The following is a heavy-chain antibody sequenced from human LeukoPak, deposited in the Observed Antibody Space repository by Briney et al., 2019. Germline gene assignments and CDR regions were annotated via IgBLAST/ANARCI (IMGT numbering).Heavy chain of an antibody. D-gene: IGHD2-2*01. J-gene: IGHJ4*02. Sequence: ASVKVSCKASGYTFTSYGISWVRQAPGQGLEWMGWISAYNGNTNYAQKLQGRVTMTTDTSTSTAYMELRSLRSDDTAVHYCARGTDCSSTSCYPLFDYWGQGTLVTVSS. V-gene: IGHV1-18*01. CDR1: GYTFTSYG. CDR3: ARGTDCSSTSCYPLFDY. CDR2: ISAYNGNT.